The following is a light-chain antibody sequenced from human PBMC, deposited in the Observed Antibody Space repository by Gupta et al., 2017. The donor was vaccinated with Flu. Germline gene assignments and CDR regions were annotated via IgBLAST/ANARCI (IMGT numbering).Light chain of an antibody. V-gene: IGKV3-11*01. Sequence: SPAKRAFSPGERSTHSGRDSQSVRSYLEWYQQKPGQAPRLLIYDASNRANGIPGRFSGSGSGTDFSLTSSSLEPEDFAVYFWQQRSNWLSFGGGTKIEIK. CDR1: QSVRSY. CDR3: QQRSNWLS. CDR2: DAS. J-gene: IGKJ4*01.